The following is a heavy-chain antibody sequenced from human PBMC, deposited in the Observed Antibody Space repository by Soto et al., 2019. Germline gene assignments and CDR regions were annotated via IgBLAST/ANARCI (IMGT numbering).Heavy chain of an antibody. Sequence: EVQLVESGGGLVQPGGSLRLSCAASGFTFSSYWMSWVRQAPGKGLEWVANIKQDGSEKYYVDSVKGRFTISRDNAKNLLYLEKDRLRGEGTAVYYWASVITVNKGEGVFWGQGTLVTVSS. D-gene: IGHD4-17*01. V-gene: IGHV3-7*05. CDR1: GFTFSSYW. CDR2: IKQDGSEK. CDR3: ASVITVNKGEGVF. J-gene: IGHJ4*02.